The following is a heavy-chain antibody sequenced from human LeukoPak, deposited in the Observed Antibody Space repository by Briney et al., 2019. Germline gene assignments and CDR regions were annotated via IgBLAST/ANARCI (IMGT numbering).Heavy chain of an antibody. CDR3: AREFATTGTTEVDY. D-gene: IGHD1-1*01. CDR2: INPNSGGT. V-gene: IGHV1-2*02. J-gene: IGHJ4*02. Sequence: GASVKVSCKASGYTFTGYYMHWVRQAPGQGLEWMGWINPNSGGTNYAQKFQGRVTMTRDTSISTAYMELSRLRSDDTAVYYCAREFATTGTTEVDYWGQGTLVTVSS. CDR1: GYTFTGYY.